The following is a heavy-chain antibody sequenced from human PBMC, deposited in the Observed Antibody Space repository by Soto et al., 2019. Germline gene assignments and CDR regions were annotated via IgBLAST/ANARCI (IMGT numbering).Heavy chain of an antibody. CDR1: GCTFSGYA. CDR3: ARVGVSSSTADYYYYYGMDV. J-gene: IGHJ6*02. CDR2: ISYDGSNK. V-gene: IGHV3-30-3*01. D-gene: IGHD6-13*01. Sequence: WGSMRLSWTAPGCTFSGYAMHWVRQDTVKGLEWVSVISYDGSNKYYADSVKGRFTISRDNSKNTLYLQMNSLRAEDTAVYYCARVGVSSSTADYYYYYGMDVWRQGTTVTVSS.